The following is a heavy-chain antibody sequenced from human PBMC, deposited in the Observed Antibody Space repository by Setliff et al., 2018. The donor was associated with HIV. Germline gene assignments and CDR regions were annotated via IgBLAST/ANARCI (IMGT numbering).Heavy chain of an antibody. CDR2: IIPILGIA. D-gene: IGHD1-26*01. Sequence: GASVKVSCKASRGTFSSYGFNWVRQAPGQGLEWMGGIIPILGIANYAQKFKGRVTITADKSTSTVYMELRSLRSEDTAVYYCARGGGRETYWENYWGQGTPVTVSS. CDR3: ARGGGRETYWENY. J-gene: IGHJ4*02. CDR1: RGTFSSYG. V-gene: IGHV1-69*10.